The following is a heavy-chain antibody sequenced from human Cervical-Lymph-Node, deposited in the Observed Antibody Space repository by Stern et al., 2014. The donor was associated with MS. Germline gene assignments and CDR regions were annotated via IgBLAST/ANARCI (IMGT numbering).Heavy chain of an antibody. CDR3: ANGAALSCRSPSCYKAFEY. J-gene: IGHJ4*02. V-gene: IGHV3-30*18. D-gene: IGHD2-2*02. Sequence: VQLVESGGGVVQPGGSLRLSCVASGVTFTTSGMHWVRQAPGKGLDWVAGISYDGSNQYYGESVKGRFTISRDNSKNTVYLQMNSLRPEDTAGYYCANGAALSCRSPSCYKAFEYWGQGILVTVSS. CDR2: ISYDGSNQ. CDR1: GVTFTTSG.